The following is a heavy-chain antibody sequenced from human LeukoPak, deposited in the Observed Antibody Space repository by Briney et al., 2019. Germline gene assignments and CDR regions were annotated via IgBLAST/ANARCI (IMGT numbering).Heavy chain of an antibody. D-gene: IGHD1-26*01. CDR2: INPNSGGT. V-gene: IGHV1-2*02. CDR3: ARPSGELLRKGAWDY. CDR1: GYTFTSYC. J-gene: IGHJ4*02. Sequence: ASVTVSCKASGYTFTSYCMHWVRQAPGQGLEWMGWINPNSGGTNYAQKFQGRVTMTRDTSISTAYMELSRLRSDDTAVYYCARPSGELLRKGAWDYWGQGTLVTVSS.